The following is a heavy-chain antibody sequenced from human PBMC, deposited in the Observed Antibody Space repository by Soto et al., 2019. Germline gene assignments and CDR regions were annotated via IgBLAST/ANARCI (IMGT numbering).Heavy chain of an antibody. CDR3: AKTAYGDYVAY. CDR1: GFTFSSYA. D-gene: IGHD4-17*01. J-gene: IGHJ4*02. V-gene: IGHV3-23*01. Sequence: PGGSLRLSCAASGFTFSSYAMNWVRQSPRKGLEWLSTISSSGGSTYYADPVKGRFTISRDNSKDTLYLQMNSLRVEDTAVYYCAKTAYGDYVAYWGQGALVTV. CDR2: ISSSGGST.